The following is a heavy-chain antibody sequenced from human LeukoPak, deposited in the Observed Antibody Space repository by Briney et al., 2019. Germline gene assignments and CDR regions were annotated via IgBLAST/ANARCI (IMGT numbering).Heavy chain of an antibody. CDR2: ISSSSSYT. CDR3: ARSRHEAGSKYYFDY. J-gene: IGHJ4*02. CDR1: GFTFSDYY. D-gene: IGHD6-13*01. V-gene: IGHV3-11*06. Sequence: GGSLRLSCAASGFTFSDYYMSWIRQAPGKGLEWVSYISSSSSYTNYADSVKGRFTISRDNAKNSLYLQMNSLRAEGTAVYYCARSRHEAGSKYYFDYWGQGTLVTVSS.